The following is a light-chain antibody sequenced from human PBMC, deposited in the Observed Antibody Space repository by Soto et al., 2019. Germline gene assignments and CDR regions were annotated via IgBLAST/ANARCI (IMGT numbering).Light chain of an antibody. V-gene: IGKV3-15*01. Sequence: EIVMTQSPATLSVSQGERATLSCRASESVSSNLAWYQQKPGQAPRLLIYGASTRATGIPARFSGSGSGTEFTLTISSLQSEDFAVYYCQKYNTVPATFGQGTRLEIK. CDR1: ESVSSN. CDR3: QKYNTVPAT. J-gene: IGKJ5*01. CDR2: GAS.